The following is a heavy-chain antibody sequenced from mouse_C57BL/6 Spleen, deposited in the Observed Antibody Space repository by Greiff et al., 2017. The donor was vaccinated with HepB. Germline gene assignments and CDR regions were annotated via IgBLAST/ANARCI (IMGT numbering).Heavy chain of an antibody. J-gene: IGHJ4*01. CDR3: ARQGATRAMDY. CDR2: ISNGGGST. V-gene: IGHV5-12*01. Sequence: EVKLVESGGGLVQPGGSLKLSCAASGFTFSDYYMYWVRQTPEKRLEWVAYISNGGGSTYYPDTVKGRFTISRDNAKNTLYLQMSRLKSEDTAMYYCARQGATRAMDYWGQGTSVTVSS. CDR1: GFTFSDYY.